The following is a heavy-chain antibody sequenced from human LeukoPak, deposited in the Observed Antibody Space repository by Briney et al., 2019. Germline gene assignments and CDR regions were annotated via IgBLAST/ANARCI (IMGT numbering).Heavy chain of an antibody. D-gene: IGHD4-17*01. Sequence: PGGSLRLSCAASGFTVSSNYMSWVRQAPGKGLEWVSVIYSGGSTYYADSVKGRFTISRDNSKNTLYLQMNSLRAEDTAVYYCATLRRTTVTYYFDYWGQGTLVTVSS. V-gene: IGHV3-53*01. CDR3: ATLRRTTVTYYFDY. CDR1: GFTVSSNY. CDR2: IYSGGST. J-gene: IGHJ4*02.